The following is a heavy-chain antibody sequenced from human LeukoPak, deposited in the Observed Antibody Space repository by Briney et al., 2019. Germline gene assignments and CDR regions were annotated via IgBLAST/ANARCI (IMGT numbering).Heavy chain of an antibody. D-gene: IGHD6-6*01. J-gene: IGHJ4*02. CDR3: ARLAEYSSSFDY. V-gene: IGHV4-59*01. CDR2: IYYSGST. Sequence: SETLSLTCTVSGGSISSYYWSWIRQPPGKGLEWIGYIYYSGSTNYNPSLKSRVTISVDTSKNQFSLKLSSVTAADTAVYYCARLAEYSSSFDYWGQGTLVAVSS. CDR1: GGSISSYY.